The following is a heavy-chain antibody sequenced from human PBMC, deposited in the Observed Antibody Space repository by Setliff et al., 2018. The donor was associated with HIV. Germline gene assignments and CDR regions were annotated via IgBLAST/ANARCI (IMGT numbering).Heavy chain of an antibody. D-gene: IGHD3-10*01. CDR1: GFSVSNNF. CDR2: IYSDGRT. Sequence: PGGSLRLSCAASGFSVSNNFMSWVRQAPGKGLEWVSLIYSDGRTNHADSVKGRFTISRDNSKNTVYLQMSSLRAEDTAVYYCARDTDYYGSGRLGYFDYWGKGTTVTVSS. CDR3: ARDTDYYGSGRLGYFDY. J-gene: IGHJ6*04. V-gene: IGHV3-66*02.